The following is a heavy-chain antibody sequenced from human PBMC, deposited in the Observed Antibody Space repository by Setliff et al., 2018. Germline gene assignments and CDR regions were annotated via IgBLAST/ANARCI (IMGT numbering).Heavy chain of an antibody. CDR3: ARIARAVTKYYFDY. D-gene: IGHD4-17*01. J-gene: IGHJ4*02. V-gene: IGHV2-70*11. CDR2: IDWDDDK. Sequence: SGPTLVNPTQTLTLTCTFSGFPLSTSGMCVSWIRQPPGKALEWLARIDWDDDKYYSTSLKTRLTISKDTSKNQVVLTMTNMDPVDTATYYCARIARAVTKYYFDYWGQGTLVTVSS. CDR1: GFPLSTSGMC.